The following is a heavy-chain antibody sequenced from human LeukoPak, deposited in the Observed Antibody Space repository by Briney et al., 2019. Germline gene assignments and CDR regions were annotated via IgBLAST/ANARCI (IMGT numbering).Heavy chain of an antibody. V-gene: IGHV4-34*01. Sequence: SETLSLTCAVYGGSFSGYYWSWIRQPPGKGLEWIGEINHSGSTNYNPSLKSRVTILVDTSKNQFSLKLSSVTAADTAVYYCARQDSSSWYISGYWGQGTLVTVSS. CDR1: GGSFSGYY. J-gene: IGHJ4*02. CDR3: ARQDSSSWYISGY. CDR2: INHSGST. D-gene: IGHD6-13*01.